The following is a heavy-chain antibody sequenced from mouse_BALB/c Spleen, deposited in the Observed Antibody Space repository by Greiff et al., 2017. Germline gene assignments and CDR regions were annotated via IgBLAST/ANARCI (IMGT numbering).Heavy chain of an antibody. J-gene: IGHJ2*01. D-gene: IGHD1-1*01. CDR3: ARLGSTYFDY. V-gene: IGHV5-12-2*01. Sequence: EVNLVESGGGLVQPGGSLKLSCAASGFTFSSYTMSWVRQTPEKRLEWVAYISNGGGSTYYPDTVKGRFTISRDNAKNTLYLQMSSLKSEDTAMYYCARLGSTYFDYWGQGTTLTVSS. CDR2: ISNGGGST. CDR1: GFTFSSYT.